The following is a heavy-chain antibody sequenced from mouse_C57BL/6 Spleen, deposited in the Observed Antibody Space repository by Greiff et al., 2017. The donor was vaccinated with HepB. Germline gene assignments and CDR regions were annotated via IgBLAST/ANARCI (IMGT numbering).Heavy chain of an antibody. J-gene: IGHJ1*03. V-gene: IGHV5-12*01. CDR1: GFTFSDYY. CDR3: ARHYYSNYVGYFDV. CDR2: ISNGGGST. Sequence: EVQVVESGGGLVQPGGSLKLSCAASGFTFSDYYMYWVRQTPEKRLEWVAYISNGGGSTYYPDTVKGRFTISRDNAKNTLYLQMSRLKSEDTAMYYCARHYYSNYVGYFDVWGTGTTVTVSS. D-gene: IGHD2-5*01.